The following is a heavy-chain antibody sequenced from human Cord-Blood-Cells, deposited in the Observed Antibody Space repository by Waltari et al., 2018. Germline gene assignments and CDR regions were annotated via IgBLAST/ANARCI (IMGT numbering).Heavy chain of an antibody. J-gene: IGHJ2*01. V-gene: IGHV3-23*01. Sequence: EVQLLESGGGLVQPGGSLRLSCSASGFTFSSYAMSWVRQAPGKGLEWVSAISVNGGSTYYADSVKGRFTISRDNSKNTLYLQMNSLRAEDTAVYYCAKGVDCSSTSCYWYFDLWGRGTLVTVSS. D-gene: IGHD2-2*01. CDR3: AKGVDCSSTSCYWYFDL. CDR2: ISVNGGST. CDR1: GFTFSSYA.